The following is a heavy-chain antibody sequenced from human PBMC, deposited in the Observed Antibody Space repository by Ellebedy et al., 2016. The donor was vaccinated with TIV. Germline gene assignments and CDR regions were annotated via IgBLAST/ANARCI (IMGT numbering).Heavy chain of an antibody. Sequence: MPSETLSLTCAVSGGSISSGGYSWSWIRQPPGKGLEWIGYIYHSGSTYYNPSLKSRVTISVDTSKNQFSLKLSSVTAADTAVYYCARDRGFGYYDSSGYFDYWGQGTLVTVSS. D-gene: IGHD3-22*01. V-gene: IGHV4-30-2*05. CDR2: IYHSGST. CDR3: ARDRGFGYYDSSGYFDY. CDR1: GGSISSGGYS. J-gene: IGHJ4*02.